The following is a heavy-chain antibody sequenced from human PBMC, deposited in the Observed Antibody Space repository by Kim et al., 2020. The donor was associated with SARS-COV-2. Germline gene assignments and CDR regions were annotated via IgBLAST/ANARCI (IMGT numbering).Heavy chain of an antibody. V-gene: IGHV1-46*01. CDR3: AIETPGGNWDDY. J-gene: IGHJ4*02. CDR1: GYTFTSYN. Sequence: ASVKVSCKASGYTFTSYNIHWVRQAPGQGLEWMGIIHHTGGTTTYAQRFQGRVTVTRDTSTSTVYMELSSLTSDDTAVYYCAIETPGGNWDDYWGQGTLVTVSS. D-gene: IGHD1-26*01. CDR2: IHHTGGTT.